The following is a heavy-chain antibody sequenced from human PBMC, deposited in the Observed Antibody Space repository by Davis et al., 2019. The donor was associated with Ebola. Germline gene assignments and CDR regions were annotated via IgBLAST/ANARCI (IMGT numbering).Heavy chain of an antibody. J-gene: IGHJ6*02. V-gene: IGHV3-33*01. CDR2: IWYDGSNK. CDR1: GFTFSSYG. CDR3: ARDVYSQPIYYYGMDV. Sequence: GESLKISCAASGFTFSSYGMHWVRQAPGKGLEWVAVIWYDGSNKYYADSVKGRFTISRDNSKNTLYLQMNSLRAEDTAVYYCARDVYSQPIYYYGMDVWGQGTTVTVSS. D-gene: IGHD5-18*01.